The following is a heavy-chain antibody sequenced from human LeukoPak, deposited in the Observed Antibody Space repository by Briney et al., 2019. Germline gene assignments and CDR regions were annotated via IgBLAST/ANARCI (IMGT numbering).Heavy chain of an antibody. J-gene: IGHJ4*02. CDR3: ARDEEWLQLGHLDY. CDR2: ISNDGDT. Sequence: PGGSLRLSCAASGLTVSSNYMSWVRQGPGKGLECVSVISNDGDTYYADSVKGRFTISRDTSKNTVSLQMNSLRAEDTAVYYCARDEEWLQLGHLDYWGQGTLVTVSS. V-gene: IGHV3-66*01. CDR1: GLTVSSNY. D-gene: IGHD5-12*01.